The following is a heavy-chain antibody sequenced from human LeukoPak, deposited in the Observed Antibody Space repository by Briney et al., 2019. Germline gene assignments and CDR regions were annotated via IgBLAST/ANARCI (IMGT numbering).Heavy chain of an antibody. V-gene: IGHV4-4*07. D-gene: IGHD4-11*01. CDR3: AREATVSRYFDY. Sequence: SETLSLTCTVSGGSISSYYWSWIRQPAGKGLEWIGRIYTSGSTNYNPSLKSRVTMSVDTSKNQFSLNLTSVTAADTAVYYCAREATVSRYFDYWGQGTLVTVSS. J-gene: IGHJ4*02. CDR1: GGSISSYY. CDR2: IYTSGST.